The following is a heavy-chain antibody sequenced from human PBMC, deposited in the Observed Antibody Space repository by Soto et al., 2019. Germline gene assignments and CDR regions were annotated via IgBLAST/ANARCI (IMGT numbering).Heavy chain of an antibody. V-gene: IGHV1-58*01. D-gene: IGHD2-2*01. CDR2: IVVGSGNT. CDR3: AADRSHQLQPCAYYYDGKAV. Sequence: ASVKVSCKASGFTFTSSAVQWVRQARGQRLEWIGWIVVGSGNTNYAQKLQERVTITRDMSTSTAYMELSSLRSEDTAMYYCAADRSHQLQPCAYYYDGKAVWGQGTTVTVS. CDR1: GFTFTSSA. J-gene: IGHJ6*02.